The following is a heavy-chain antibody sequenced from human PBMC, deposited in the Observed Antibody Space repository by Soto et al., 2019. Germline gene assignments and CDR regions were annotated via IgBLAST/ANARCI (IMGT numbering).Heavy chain of an antibody. Sequence: GGSLRLSCAASGFTFSSYGMHWVRQAPGKGLEWVAVISYDGSNKYYADSVKGRFTISRDNSKNTLYLQMNSLRAEDTAVYYCAKGPRSGYDTFDYWGQGTLVTVSS. J-gene: IGHJ4*02. V-gene: IGHV3-30*18. CDR2: ISYDGSNK. CDR1: GFTFSSYG. D-gene: IGHD5-12*01. CDR3: AKGPRSGYDTFDY.